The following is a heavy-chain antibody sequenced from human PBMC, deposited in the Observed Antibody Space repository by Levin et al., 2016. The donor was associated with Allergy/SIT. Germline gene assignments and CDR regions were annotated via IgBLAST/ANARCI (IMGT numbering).Heavy chain of an antibody. D-gene: IGHD7-27*01. J-gene: IGHJ4*02. CDR1: GFTFSSYW. CDR3: VGGLGYLFDF. CDR2: IKQDGSAK. V-gene: IGHV3-7*03. Sequence: GESLKISCAASGFTFSSYWMNWVRQAPGKGLEWVANIKQDGSAKYYVDSVKGRFTISRDNAKNSLYLQMSSLRAEDTAVYYCVGGLGYLFDFWGQGTLVTVSS.